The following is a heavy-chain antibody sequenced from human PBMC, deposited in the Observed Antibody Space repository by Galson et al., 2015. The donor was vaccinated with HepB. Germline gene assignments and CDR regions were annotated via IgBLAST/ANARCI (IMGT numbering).Heavy chain of an antibody. J-gene: IGHJ6*02. CDR1: GGSFSGYY. CDR3: ARGARGVRYYYGMDV. Sequence: ETLSLTCAVYGGSFSGYYWSWIRQPPGKGLEWIEEINHSGSTNYNPSLKSRVTISADTSKNQFSLKLSSVTAADTAVYYCARGARGVRYYYGMDVWGQGTTVTVSS. V-gene: IGHV4-34*01. CDR2: INHSGST. D-gene: IGHD3-10*01.